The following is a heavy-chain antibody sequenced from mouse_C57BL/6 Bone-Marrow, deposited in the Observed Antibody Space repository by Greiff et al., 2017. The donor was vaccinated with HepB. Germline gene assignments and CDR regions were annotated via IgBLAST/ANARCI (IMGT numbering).Heavy chain of an antibody. CDR3: ARTYGSSSAWFAY. CDR2: IDPEDGET. D-gene: IGHD1-1*01. CDR1: GFNIKDYY. J-gene: IGHJ3*01. V-gene: IGHV14-2*01. Sequence: EVKLMESGAELVKPGASVKLSCTASGFNIKDYYMHWVKQRTEQGLEWIGRIDPEDGETKYAPKFQGKATITADTSSNTAYLQLSSLTSEDTAVYYCARTYGSSSAWFAYWGQGTLVTVSA.